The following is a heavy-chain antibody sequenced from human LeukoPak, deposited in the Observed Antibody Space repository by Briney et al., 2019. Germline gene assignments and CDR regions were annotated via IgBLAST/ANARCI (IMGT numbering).Heavy chain of an antibody. J-gene: IGHJ4*02. CDR3: ARGYYPTYYFDY. D-gene: IGHD3-10*01. CDR1: GGSFSGYY. Sequence: PSETLSLTCAVYGGSFSGYYWSWIRQPPGKGLEWIGEINHSGSTNYNPSLKSRVTISVDRSKNQFSLKLSSVTAADTAVYYCARGYYPTYYFDYWGQGTLVTVSS. V-gene: IGHV4-34*01. CDR2: INHSGST.